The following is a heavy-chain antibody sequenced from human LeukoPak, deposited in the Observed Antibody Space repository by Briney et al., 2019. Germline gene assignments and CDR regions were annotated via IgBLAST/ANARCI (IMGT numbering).Heavy chain of an antibody. CDR3: ARVRKYYYDSSGYYDYFDY. CDR1: GGTFSSYA. J-gene: IGHJ4*02. CDR2: IIPIFGTA. V-gene: IGHV1-69*13. D-gene: IGHD3-22*01. Sequence: ASVKDSCKASGGTFSSYAISWVRQAPGQGLEWMGGIIPIFGTANYAQKFQGRVTITADESTSTAYMELSSLRSEDTAVYYCARVRKYYYDSSGYYDYFDYWGQGTLVTVSS.